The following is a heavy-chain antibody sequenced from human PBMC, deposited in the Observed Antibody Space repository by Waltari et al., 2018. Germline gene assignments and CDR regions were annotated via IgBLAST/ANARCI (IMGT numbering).Heavy chain of an antibody. CDR3: ARDNDYYFDY. Sequence: EVQLVESGGGLVQPGGSLRLSCAACGFTFSTYRMNWVRQAPGKGLEWVSYISSSSSTIYYADSVKGRFTFSRDNAKNSLYLQMNSLRAEDTAVYYCARDNDYYFDYWGQGTLVTVSS. CDR2: ISSSSSTI. CDR1: GFTFSTYR. J-gene: IGHJ4*02. D-gene: IGHD2-21*02. V-gene: IGHV3-48*04.